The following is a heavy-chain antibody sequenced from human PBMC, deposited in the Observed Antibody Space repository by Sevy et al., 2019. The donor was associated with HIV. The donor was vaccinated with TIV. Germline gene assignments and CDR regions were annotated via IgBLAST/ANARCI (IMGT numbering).Heavy chain of an antibody. V-gene: IGHV3-21*01. CDR2: ISSSSSYI. CDR1: GFTFSSYS. Sequence: GGSLRLSCAASGFTFSSYSVNWVRQAPGKGLEWVSSISSSSSYIYYADSVKGRFTISRDNAKNSLYLQMNSLRAEDTAVYYCARDRGITMVRGAPDYWGQGTLVTVSS. D-gene: IGHD3-10*01. J-gene: IGHJ4*02. CDR3: ARDRGITMVRGAPDY.